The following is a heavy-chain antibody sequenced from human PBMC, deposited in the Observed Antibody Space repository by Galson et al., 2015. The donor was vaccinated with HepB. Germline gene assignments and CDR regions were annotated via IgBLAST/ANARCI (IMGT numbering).Heavy chain of an antibody. V-gene: IGHV3-73*01. CDR2: IRSKANSYAT. D-gene: IGHD6-13*01. Sequence: SLRLSCAASGFTFSGSAMHWVRQASGKGLEWVGRIRSKANSYATAYAASVKGRFTISRDDSKNTAYLQMNSLKTEDTAVYYCTRRIAAAGPDVWGKGTTVTVSS. J-gene: IGHJ6*04. CDR1: GFTFSGSA. CDR3: TRRIAAAGPDV.